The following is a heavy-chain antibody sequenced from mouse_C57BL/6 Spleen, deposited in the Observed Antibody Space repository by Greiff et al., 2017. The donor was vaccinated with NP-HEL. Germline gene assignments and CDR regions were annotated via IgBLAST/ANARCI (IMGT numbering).Heavy chain of an antibody. CDR2: LDPSDSYT. J-gene: IGHJ1*03. Sequence: VQLQQPGAELVMPVASVKLSCKASGYTFTSYWMNWVKQRPGQGLEWIGELDPSDSYTNYNQKFKGKSTLTVDKSSSTAYMQLSILTSEDSAVYYCARDGSSYGYFDVWGTGTTVTVSS. D-gene: IGHD1-1*01. V-gene: IGHV1-69*01. CDR3: ARDGSSYGYFDV. CDR1: GYTFTSYW.